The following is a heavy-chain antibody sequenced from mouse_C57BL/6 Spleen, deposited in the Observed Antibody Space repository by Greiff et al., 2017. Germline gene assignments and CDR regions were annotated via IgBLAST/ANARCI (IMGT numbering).Heavy chain of an antibody. CDR1: GYSFTDYN. CDR3: AGCYGSSWYFDV. D-gene: IGHD1-1*01. Sequence: VQLKESGPELVKPGASVKISCKASGYSFTDYNMNWVKQSNGKSLEWIGVINPNYGTTSYNEKFKGKATLTVDQSSSTAYMQLNSLTSEASADYCGAGCYGSSWYFDVWGTGTTVTVSS. CDR2: INPNYGTT. V-gene: IGHV1-39*01. J-gene: IGHJ1*03.